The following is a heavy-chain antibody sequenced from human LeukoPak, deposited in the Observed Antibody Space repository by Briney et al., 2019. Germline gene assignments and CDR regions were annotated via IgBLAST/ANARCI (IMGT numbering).Heavy chain of an antibody. Sequence: GGSLRLSCAASGFTLSDHYMDWLRQAPGKGLEWVGRSRNKDNSYTTEYAASVKGRFTISRDDSKNSLYLQMNSLKTEDTAVYYCVSWTSDYWGQGTLVTVSS. CDR3: VSWTSDY. D-gene: IGHD3/OR15-3a*01. CDR2: SRNKDNSYTT. J-gene: IGHJ4*02. CDR1: GFTLSDHY. V-gene: IGHV3-72*01.